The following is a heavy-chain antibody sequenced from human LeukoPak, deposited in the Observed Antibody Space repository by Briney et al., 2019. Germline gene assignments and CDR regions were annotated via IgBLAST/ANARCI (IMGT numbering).Heavy chain of an antibody. CDR3: TKDHGSGSYYFDY. J-gene: IGHJ4*02. Sequence: GSLRLSCAASGFTFSNVWMSWVRQAPGKGLEWVGRIKSKTDGGTVDYAALVKGRFTISRDDLKNTLYLEMNSLKTEDTAVYYCTKDHGSGSYYFDYWGQGTLVTVSS. D-gene: IGHD3-10*01. V-gene: IGHV3-15*01. CDR1: GFTFSNVW. CDR2: IKSKTDGGTV.